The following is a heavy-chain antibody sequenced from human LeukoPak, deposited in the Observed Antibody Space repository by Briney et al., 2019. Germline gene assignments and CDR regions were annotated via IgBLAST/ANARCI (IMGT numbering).Heavy chain of an antibody. CDR2: INPNSGGT. D-gene: IGHD6-6*01. V-gene: IGHV1-2*02. J-gene: IGHJ4*02. CDR1: GYTFTGYY. Sequence: SVKVSCKTSGYTFTGYYMHWVRQAPGQGLEWMGWINPNSGGTNFAQKFQGRVAMTRDTSISTAYLELGSLRSDDTAVYFCARARWQLVPYFDSWGQGTLVTVSS. CDR3: ARARWQLVPYFDS.